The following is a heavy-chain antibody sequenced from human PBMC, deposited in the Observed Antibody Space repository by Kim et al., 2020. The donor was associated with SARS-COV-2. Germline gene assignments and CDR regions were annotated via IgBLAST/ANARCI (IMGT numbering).Heavy chain of an antibody. CDR2: IVVGSGNT. D-gene: IGHD3-10*01. V-gene: IGHV1-58*01. Sequence: SVKVSCKASGFTFTSSAVQWVRQARGQRLEWIGWIVVGSGNTNYAQKFQERVTITRDMSTSTAYMELSSLRSEDTAVYYCAAGRDGYYGSGCYYKSSSPDPYYGMDVWGQGTTVTVSS. CDR1: GFTFTSSA. J-gene: IGHJ6*02. CDR3: AAGRDGYYGSGCYYKSSSPDPYYGMDV.